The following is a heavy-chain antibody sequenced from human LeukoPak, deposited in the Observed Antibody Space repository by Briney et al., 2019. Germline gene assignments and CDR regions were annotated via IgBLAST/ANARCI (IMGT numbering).Heavy chain of an antibody. CDR2: INHSGST. J-gene: IGHJ1*01. V-gene: IGHV4-34*01. CDR1: GGSFSGYY. Sequence: SETLSLTCAVYGGSFSGYYWSWIRLPPGKGLEWIGEINHSGSTNYNPSLKSRVTISVDTSKNQFSLKLSSVTAADTAVYYCARKRMATITPFQHWGQGTLVTVSS. D-gene: IGHD5-24*01. CDR3: ARKRMATITPFQH.